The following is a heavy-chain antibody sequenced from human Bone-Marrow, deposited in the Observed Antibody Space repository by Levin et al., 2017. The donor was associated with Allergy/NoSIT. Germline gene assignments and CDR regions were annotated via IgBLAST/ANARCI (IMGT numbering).Heavy chain of an antibody. CDR1: GFTFDDYA. CDR2: ISWNSGTT. V-gene: IGHV3-9*01. J-gene: IGHJ4*02. D-gene: IGHD3-3*01. Sequence: SCAASGFTFDDYAMHWVRQAPGKGLEWVSGISWNSGTTDYADSVKGRFTISRDNAKNSLYLQMNSLRAEDTAVYYCAKSQEFWSGYIDHWGQGTLVTVSS. CDR3: AKSQEFWSGYIDH.